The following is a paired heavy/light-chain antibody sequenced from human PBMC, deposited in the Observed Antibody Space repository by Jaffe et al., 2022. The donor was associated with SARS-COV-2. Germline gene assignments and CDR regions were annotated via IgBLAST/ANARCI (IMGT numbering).Light chain of an antibody. Sequence: SYELTQPPSVSVSPGQTARITCSGHALPKKYAYWYQQKTDQAPVLLIYEDTKRPSGIPERISGSSSGTVATLTISGAQVEDEADYYCYSTDTTGDHGGVFGTGTKVTVL. V-gene: IGLV3-10*01. CDR1: ALPKKY. J-gene: IGLJ1*01. CDR3: YSTDTTGDHGGV. CDR2: EDT.
Heavy chain of an antibody. V-gene: IGHV3-30*18. Sequence: QVQLVESGGGVVQPGKSLRLSCAASGFLFSDFGMHWVRQAPGKGPEWVAVISYDGTNKFYADSVKGRFTISRDNAKSTLHLQMNSLTPEDTAVYYCAKDSTYSKGYVFDYWGRGTRVTVSS. D-gene: IGHD4-4*01. CDR2: ISYDGTNK. J-gene: IGHJ4*02. CDR1: GFLFSDFG. CDR3: AKDSTYSKGYVFDY.